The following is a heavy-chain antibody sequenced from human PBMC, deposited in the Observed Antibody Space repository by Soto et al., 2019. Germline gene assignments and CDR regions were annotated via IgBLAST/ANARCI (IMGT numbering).Heavy chain of an antibody. J-gene: IGHJ5*02. CDR1: GGSFSGYY. CDR2: INHSGST. D-gene: IGHD2-15*01. CDR3: ARVMVVAATRFNWFDP. V-gene: IGHV4-34*01. Sequence: SETLSLTCAVYGGSFSGYYWSWIRQPPGKGLEWIGEINHSGSTNYNPSLKSRVTISVDTSKNQFSLKLSSVTAADTAVYYCARVMVVAATRFNWFDPWGQGTLVTVSS.